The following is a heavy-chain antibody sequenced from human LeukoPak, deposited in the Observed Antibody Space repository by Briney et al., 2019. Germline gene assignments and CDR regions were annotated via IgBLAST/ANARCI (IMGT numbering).Heavy chain of an antibody. CDR2: ISSSSSYI. Sequence: PGGSLRLSCAASGFTFSSYSMNWVRQAPWKGLEWVSSISSSSSYIYYADSVKGRFTISRDNAKNSLYLQMNSLRAEDTAVYYCARALGYYDFWSGKRDDAFDIWGQGTMVTVSS. V-gene: IGHV3-21*01. CDR1: GFTFSSYS. D-gene: IGHD3-3*01. J-gene: IGHJ3*02. CDR3: ARALGYYDFWSGKRDDAFDI.